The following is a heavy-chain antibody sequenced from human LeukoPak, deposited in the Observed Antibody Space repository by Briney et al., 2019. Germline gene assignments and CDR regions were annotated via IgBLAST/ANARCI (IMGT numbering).Heavy chain of an antibody. CDR3: ARGACSSTGCYSQLGKNWFDP. Sequence: SVKVSCKASGGTFSSYAISWVRQAPGQGLEWMGGIIPIFGTANYAQKFQGRVTITADESTSTAYMELSSLRSEDTAVYYCARGACSSTGCYSQLGKNWFDPWGQGTLVTVSS. CDR1: GGTFSSYA. CDR2: IIPIFGTA. D-gene: IGHD2-2*01. V-gene: IGHV1-69*13. J-gene: IGHJ5*02.